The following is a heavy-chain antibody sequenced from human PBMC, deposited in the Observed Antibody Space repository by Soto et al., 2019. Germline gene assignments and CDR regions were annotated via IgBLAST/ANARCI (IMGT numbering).Heavy chain of an antibody. CDR3: ARSTADYDVVH. Sequence: SETLSLTCTVSGGSISSSSYYWGWIRQPPGKGLEWIGSIYYSGSTYYNPSLKSRVTISVDTSKNQFSLKLSSVTAADTAVYYCARSTADYDVVHWGQGTLVTVSS. V-gene: IGHV4-39*01. CDR1: GGSISSSSYY. CDR2: IYYSGST. J-gene: IGHJ4*02. D-gene: IGHD3-16*01.